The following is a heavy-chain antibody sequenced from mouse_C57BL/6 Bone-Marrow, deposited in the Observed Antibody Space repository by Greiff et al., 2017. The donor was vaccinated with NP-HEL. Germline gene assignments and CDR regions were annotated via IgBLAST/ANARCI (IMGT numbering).Heavy chain of an antibody. CDR2: IYPRDGST. J-gene: IGHJ1*03. D-gene: IGHD1-1*01. V-gene: IGHV1-85*01. CDR1: GYTFTSYD. Sequence: VQLQQSGPELVKPGASVKLSCKASGYTFTSYDINWVKQRPGQGLEWIGWIYPRDGSTKYNETFKGKATLTVDTSSSTAYMELHSLTSEDSAVYFCASHYGSSYRWYFDVWGTGTTVTVSS. CDR3: ASHYGSSYRWYFDV.